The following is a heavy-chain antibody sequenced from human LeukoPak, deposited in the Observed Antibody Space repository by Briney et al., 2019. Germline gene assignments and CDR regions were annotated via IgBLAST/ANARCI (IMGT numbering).Heavy chain of an antibody. CDR1: GFTFNYYA. D-gene: IGHD5-18*01. Sequence: GGSLRLSCAASGFTFNYYAMSWVRQAPGKGLEWVSGISDNGGRTYYTDSVKGRFTISRDKTKNTVFLQMHNLRADDTAVYFCARHDSFIPYWGQGALVTVSS. V-gene: IGHV3-23*01. CDR3: ARHDSFIPY. CDR2: ISDNGGRT. J-gene: IGHJ4*02.